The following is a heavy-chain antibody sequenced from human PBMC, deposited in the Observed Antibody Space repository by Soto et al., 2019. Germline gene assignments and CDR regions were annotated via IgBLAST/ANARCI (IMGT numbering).Heavy chain of an antibody. CDR3: ARGLGGRMDD. CDR2: IIPILGET. V-gene: IGHV1-69*08. D-gene: IGHD3-16*01. CDR1: GTIFSSYT. Sequence: QVQLVQSGAEVKKPGSSVRVSCKASGTIFSSYTISWVRQAPGQGLEWMGRIIPILGETNPAQKFQDRVKLTADKSTNTAYMELNSLRLEDTAVYYCARGLGGRMDDWGQGTTVTVSS. J-gene: IGHJ6*02.